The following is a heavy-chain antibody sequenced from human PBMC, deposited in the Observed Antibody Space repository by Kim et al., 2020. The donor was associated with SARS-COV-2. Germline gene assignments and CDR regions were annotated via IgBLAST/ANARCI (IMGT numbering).Heavy chain of an antibody. J-gene: IGHJ4*02. CDR2: IYPGGSER. V-gene: IGHV5-51*01. D-gene: IGHD2-8*02. CDR1: GYNFPTYW. Sequence: GESLKISCRAFGYNFPTYWIAWVRQMSGGGLEWVGSIYPGGSERNYSPSFQGQVTMSVDKAQNFAYLQWSNLKSSDTAVYFCATGGSWSGGQTFLDYWGQGTLVTVSS. CDR3: ATGGSWSGGQTFLDY.